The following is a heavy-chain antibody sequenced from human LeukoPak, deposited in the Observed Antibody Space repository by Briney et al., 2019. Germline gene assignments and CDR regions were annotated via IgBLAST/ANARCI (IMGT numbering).Heavy chain of an antibody. J-gene: IGHJ4*02. D-gene: IGHD2-21*02. CDR2: ISYDGSNK. V-gene: IGHV3-30*18. CDR3: AKDRQTYCGGDCYPHLDY. Sequence: TGGSLRLSCAASGFTFSSYGMHWVRQAPGKGLEWVAVISYDGSNKYYADSVKGRFTISRDNSKNTLYLQMNSLRAEDTAVYYCAKDRQTYCGGDCYPHLDYWGQGTLVTVSS. CDR1: GFTFSSYG.